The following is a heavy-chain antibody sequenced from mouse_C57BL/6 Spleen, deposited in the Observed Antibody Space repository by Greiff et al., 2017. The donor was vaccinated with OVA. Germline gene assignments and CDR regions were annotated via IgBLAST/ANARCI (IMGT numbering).Heavy chain of an antibody. V-gene: IGHV1-15*01. Sequence: QVQLKESGAELVRPGASVTLSCKASGYTFTDYEMHWVKQTPVHGLEWIGAIDPETGGTAYNQKFKGKAILTADKSSSPAYMELRSLTSEDSAVYYCTLTVVARYWDFDVWGTGTTVTVSS. J-gene: IGHJ1*03. CDR3: TLTVVARYWDFDV. CDR1: GYTFTDYE. D-gene: IGHD1-1*01. CDR2: IDPETGGT.